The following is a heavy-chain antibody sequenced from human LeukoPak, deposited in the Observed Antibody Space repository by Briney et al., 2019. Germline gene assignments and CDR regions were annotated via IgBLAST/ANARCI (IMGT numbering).Heavy chain of an antibody. J-gene: IGHJ6*03. Sequence: ASVKVSCKASGYTFTSYDINWVRPATGQGLEWMGWMNPNSGNTGYAQKFQGRVTMTRNTSISTAYMELSSLRSEDTAVYYCARNFGFLEWSQSYYYYYMDVWGKGTTVTVSS. D-gene: IGHD3-3*01. CDR3: ARNFGFLEWSQSYYYYYMDV. V-gene: IGHV1-8*01. CDR1: GYTFTSYD. CDR2: MNPNSGNT.